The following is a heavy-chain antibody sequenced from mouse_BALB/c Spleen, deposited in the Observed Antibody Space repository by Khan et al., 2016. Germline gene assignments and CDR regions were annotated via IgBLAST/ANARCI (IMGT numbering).Heavy chain of an antibody. CDR1: GYSITSDYA. CDR2: ISYSGIT. V-gene: IGHV3-2*02. CDR3: ARSIMAN. Sequence: EVQLQESGPGLVKPSQSLSLTCTVTGYSITSDYAWNWIRQFPGNKLEWMGYISYSGITSYNPSLKSRISITRDTSKNQFFLQLNSVTTEDTATYDCARSIMANWGQGTTLTVSS. J-gene: IGHJ2*01.